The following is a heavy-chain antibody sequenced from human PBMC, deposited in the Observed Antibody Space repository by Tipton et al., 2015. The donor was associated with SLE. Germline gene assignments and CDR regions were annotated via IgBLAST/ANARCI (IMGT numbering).Heavy chain of an antibody. CDR1: GGSFSGYY. CDR3: ARDSPTVAGTFDS. Sequence: TLSLTCAVYGGSFSGYYWSWIRQPPGKGLEWIGEINHSGSTNYNPSLKSRVTISVDTSKNQFSLKLNSVTAADTAVYYCARDSPTVAGTFDSWGQGTLVIVS. J-gene: IGHJ4*02. CDR2: INHSGST. D-gene: IGHD6-19*01. V-gene: IGHV4-34*01.